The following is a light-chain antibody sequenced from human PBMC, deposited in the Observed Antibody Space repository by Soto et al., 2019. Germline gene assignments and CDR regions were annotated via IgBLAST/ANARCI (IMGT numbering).Light chain of an antibody. CDR1: SSDVGGYNY. CDR3: SSYTSSILYV. J-gene: IGLJ1*01. V-gene: IGLV2-14*01. CDR2: DVS. Sequence: QSVLPHPASVSGSPGQSITISCTGNSSDVGGYNYVSWYQQHPGKAPKLMIYDVSNRPSGVSNRFSGSKSGNTASLTISGLQAEDEADYYCSSYTSSILYVFGTGTKVTVL.